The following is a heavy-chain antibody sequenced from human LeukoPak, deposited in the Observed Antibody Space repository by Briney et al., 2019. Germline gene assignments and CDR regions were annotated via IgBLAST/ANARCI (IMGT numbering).Heavy chain of an antibody. J-gene: IGHJ3*02. D-gene: IGHD2-2*01. CDR3: ARLYCSSTSCYYRGDAFDI. Sequence: PSETLSLTCAVYGGSFSGYYWSWIRQPPGKGLEWIGEINHSGSTNYNPSLKSRVTISVDTSKNQFSLKLSSVTAADTAVYYCARLYCSSTSCYYRGDAFDIWGQGTMVTVSS. CDR1: GGSFSGYY. V-gene: IGHV4-34*01. CDR2: INHSGST.